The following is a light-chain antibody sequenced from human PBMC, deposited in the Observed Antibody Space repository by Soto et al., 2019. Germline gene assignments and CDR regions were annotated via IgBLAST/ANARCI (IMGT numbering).Light chain of an antibody. CDR2: DAS. V-gene: IGKV3-11*01. CDR1: QSVSTL. CDR3: QQRSNWPGT. J-gene: IGKJ1*01. Sequence: EIVLTQSPATLSLFPGERATLSCRASQSVSTLLAWYQQKPGQAPRLLIYDASNRATGIPARFSGSGSGTDFILTISSLEPEDFAIYYCQQRSNWPGTFGQGTKVEIK.